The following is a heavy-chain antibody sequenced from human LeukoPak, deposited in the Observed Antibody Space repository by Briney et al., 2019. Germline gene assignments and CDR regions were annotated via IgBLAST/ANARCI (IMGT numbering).Heavy chain of an antibody. D-gene: IGHD5-12*01. CDR1: GFTFSSYS. CDR2: ISSSSTYK. Sequence: AGGSLRLSCAASGFTFSSYSMNWVRQAPGKGLEWVSSISSSSTYKYYGDAVKGRFTISRDNAKNSLYLQMNSLRAENTAVYYCARGSADYSWYMDVWGKGTTVTVSS. J-gene: IGHJ6*04. V-gene: IGHV3-21*01. CDR3: ARGSADYSWYMDV.